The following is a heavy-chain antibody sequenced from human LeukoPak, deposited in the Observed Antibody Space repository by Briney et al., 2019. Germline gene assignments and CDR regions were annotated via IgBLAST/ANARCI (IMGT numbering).Heavy chain of an antibody. J-gene: IGHJ4*02. D-gene: IGHD5-12*01. CDR1: GYTFTSYG. CDR3: ARFSGVLVPDDY. Sequence: ASVMVSCKASGYTFTSYGISWVRQAPGQGLEWMGWISAYNGNTNYAQKFQGRVTMTTDTSTSTAYMELRSLRSDDTAVYYCARFSGVLVPDDYWGQGTLVTVSS. V-gene: IGHV1-18*01. CDR2: ISAYNGNT.